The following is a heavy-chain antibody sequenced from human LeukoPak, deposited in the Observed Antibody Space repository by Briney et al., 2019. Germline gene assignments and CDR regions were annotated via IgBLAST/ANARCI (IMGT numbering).Heavy chain of an antibody. D-gene: IGHD1-7*01. J-gene: IGHJ4*02. CDR3: ARDFPYNWNYAYFDY. V-gene: IGHV3-7*01. CDR2: IKQDGSEK. Sequence: GGSLRLSCAASGFTFSSYWMSWVRQAPGKGLEWVANIKQDGSEKYYVDSVKGRFTISRDNAKNSLYLQMNGLRAEDTAVYYCARDFPYNWNYAYFDYWGQGTLVTVSS. CDR1: GFTFSSYW.